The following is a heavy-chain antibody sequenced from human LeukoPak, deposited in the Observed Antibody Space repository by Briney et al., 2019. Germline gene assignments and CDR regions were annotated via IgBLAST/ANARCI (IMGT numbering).Heavy chain of an antibody. Sequence: GSLRLSCAASGFTFSSYGMHWVRQAPGKGLEWVAFIRYDGSNKYYADSVKGRFTISRDNSKNTLYLQMNSLRAEDTAVYYCASGYDSSGYYSSSFDYWGQGTLVTVSS. CDR2: IRYDGSNK. D-gene: IGHD3-22*01. CDR1: GFTFSSYG. CDR3: ASGYDSSGYYSSSFDY. V-gene: IGHV3-30*02. J-gene: IGHJ4*02.